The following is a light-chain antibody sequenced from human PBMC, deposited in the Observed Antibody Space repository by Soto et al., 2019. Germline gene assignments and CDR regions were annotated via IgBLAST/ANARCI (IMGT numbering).Light chain of an antibody. CDR1: SSDVGRYNY. CDR2: EVS. J-gene: IGLJ1*01. Sequence: QSPLTQPASVSGSPGQSITISCTGTSSDVGRYNYVSWYQQHPGKVPKLMIYEVSNRPSGVSNRFSGSKSGNTASLTISGLQAEDEADYYCSSYTSSITYVFGTGTKVTVL. V-gene: IGLV2-14*01. CDR3: SSYTSSITYV.